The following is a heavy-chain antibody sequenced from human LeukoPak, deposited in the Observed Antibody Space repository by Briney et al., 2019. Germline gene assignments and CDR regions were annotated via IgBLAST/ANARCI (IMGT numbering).Heavy chain of an antibody. J-gene: IGHJ4*02. CDR2: IHHSGST. CDR3: ARETMGGWLQSGPEQKGGFDY. Sequence: PSQTLSLTCTVSGDSISSGHYWDWIRQPPGRGLEWIGSIHHSGSTWYNPSLKSRVTISLDTSQTQISLKLSSVTAADTAVYYCARETMGGWLQSGPEQKGGFDYWGQGTLVTVSS. V-gene: IGHV4-38-2*02. CDR1: GDSISSGHY. D-gene: IGHD5-24*01.